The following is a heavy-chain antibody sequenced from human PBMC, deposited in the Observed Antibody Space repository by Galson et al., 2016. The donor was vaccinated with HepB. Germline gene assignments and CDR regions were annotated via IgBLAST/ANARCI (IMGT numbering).Heavy chain of an antibody. V-gene: IGHV3-23*01. CDR2: ISGSGVIT. CDR3: AKDQKRRLLSPITVAGTDY. D-gene: IGHD6-19*01. J-gene: IGHJ4*02. CDR1: GFIFSSYG. Sequence: SLRLSCAASGFIFSSYGMHWVRQAPGKGLEWVSAISGSGVITYYADSVKGRFTISRDNSKNTLYLQMNSLRAEDTAVYYCAKDQKRRLLSPITVAGTDYWGQGTLVTVSS.